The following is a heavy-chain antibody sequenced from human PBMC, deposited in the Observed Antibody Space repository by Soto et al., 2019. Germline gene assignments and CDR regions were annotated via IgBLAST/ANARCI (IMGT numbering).Heavy chain of an antibody. V-gene: IGHV3-23*01. J-gene: IGHJ4*02. Sequence: GSLRLSCAASGFTFSTYALSWVRQAPGKGLEWVSAISANGQGIYYADSVRGRFTISRDNSKNTIFLHMDSLRAEDTAVYYCAKDRNYPRDQFHYWGQGTLVTVSS. CDR3: AKDRNYPRDQFHY. CDR2: ISANGQGI. CDR1: GFTFSTYA. D-gene: IGHD1-7*01.